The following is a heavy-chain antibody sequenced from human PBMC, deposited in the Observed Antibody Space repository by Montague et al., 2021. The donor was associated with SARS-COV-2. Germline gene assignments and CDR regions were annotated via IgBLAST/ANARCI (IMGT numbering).Heavy chain of an antibody. CDR2: NYYSGST. Sequence: SETLSLTCTVSGGSVGSSHYYWAWIRQPPGKGLEWIGTNYYSGSTYYNPSPRSRVTIDVDASTNQFSLKLHSVTAADTAVYFCARGLYNWNYEHWFDTWGQGTLVTVSS. D-gene: IGHD1-7*01. CDR1: GGSVGSSHYY. CDR3: ARGLYNWNYEHWFDT. V-gene: IGHV4-39*01. J-gene: IGHJ5*02.